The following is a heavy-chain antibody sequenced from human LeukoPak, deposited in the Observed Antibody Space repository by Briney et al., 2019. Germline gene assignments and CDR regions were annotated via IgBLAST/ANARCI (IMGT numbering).Heavy chain of an antibody. CDR3: ARGEGGFDP. CDR2: ISTSSSYI. Sequence: GGSLRLSCAASGFTFSSHSMTWVRQAPGKGLEWVSSISTSSSYIYYADSVKGRFTISRDNAKKSLYLQMNSLRAEDTAVYYCARGEGGFDPWGQGTLVTVSS. CDR1: GFTFSSHS. V-gene: IGHV3-21*01. J-gene: IGHJ5*02.